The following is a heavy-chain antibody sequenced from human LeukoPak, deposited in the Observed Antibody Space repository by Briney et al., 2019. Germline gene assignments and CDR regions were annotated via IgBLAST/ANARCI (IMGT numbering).Heavy chain of an antibody. CDR2: ITSSGSTI. CDR1: GFTFSDYY. J-gene: IGHJ5*02. D-gene: IGHD3-16*01. CDR3: ASQSYARFDP. V-gene: IGHV3-11*04. Sequence: PGGSLRLSCAASGFTFSDYYMTWIRQAPGKGLECISYITSSGSTIYYADSVKGRFTISRDNAKNSLYLQMNSLRAEDTAMYYCASQSYARFDPWGQGTLVTVSS.